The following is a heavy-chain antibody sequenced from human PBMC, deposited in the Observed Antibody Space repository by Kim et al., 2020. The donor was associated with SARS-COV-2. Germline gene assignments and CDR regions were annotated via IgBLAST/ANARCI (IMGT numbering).Heavy chain of an antibody. J-gene: IGHJ4*02. CDR3: ARDQSAGYSSSWYDY. D-gene: IGHD6-13*01. Sequence: ADTVKGRFTISRDNSNNTLYMKMTSLRAEDTAVYYCARDQSAGYSSSWYDYWGQGTLVTVSS. V-gene: IGHV3-30*07.